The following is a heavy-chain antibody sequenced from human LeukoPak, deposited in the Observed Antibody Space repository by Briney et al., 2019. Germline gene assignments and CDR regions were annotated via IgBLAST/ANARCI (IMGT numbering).Heavy chain of an antibody. CDR2: IYYSGST. V-gene: IGHV4-59*01. CDR1: GGSISSYY. Sequence: SETLSLTCTVSGGSISSYYWSWIRQPPGKGLEWIGYIYYSGSTNYNPSLKSRVTISVDTSKNQFSLKLSSVTAADTAVYYCARQTTPPVYGSRSGNWFDPWGQGTLVTVSS. J-gene: IGHJ5*02. CDR3: ARQTTPPVYGSRSGNWFDP. D-gene: IGHD1-14*01.